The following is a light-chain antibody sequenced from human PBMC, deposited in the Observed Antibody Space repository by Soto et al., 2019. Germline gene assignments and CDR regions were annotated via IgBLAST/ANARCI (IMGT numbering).Light chain of an antibody. Sequence: EIVLTQSPGTLSLSPGXRATLSCRASQSVSSNYLAWYQQKPGQAPRLLIYGASSRATGIPDRFSGSGSGTDFTLTISRLEPEDFAVYYCQQYAASRPFGQGTKVDI. J-gene: IGKJ1*01. CDR1: QSVSSNY. CDR2: GAS. CDR3: QQYAASRP. V-gene: IGKV3-20*01.